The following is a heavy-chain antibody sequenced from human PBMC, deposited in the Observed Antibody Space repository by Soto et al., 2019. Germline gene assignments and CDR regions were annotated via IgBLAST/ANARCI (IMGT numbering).Heavy chain of an antibody. J-gene: IGHJ4*02. Sequence: SETLSLTCTVSGGSISSSSYYWGWIRQPPGKGLEWIGSIYYSGSTYYNPSLKSRVTISVDTSKNQFSLKLSSVTAADTAVFYCASRITIFGVVTEINDYWGQGTLVTVSS. CDR3: ASRITIFGVVTEINDY. D-gene: IGHD3-3*01. CDR1: GGSISSSSYY. V-gene: IGHV4-39*01. CDR2: IYYSGST.